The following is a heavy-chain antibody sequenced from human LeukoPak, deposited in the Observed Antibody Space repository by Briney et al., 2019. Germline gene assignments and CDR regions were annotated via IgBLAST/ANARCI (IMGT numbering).Heavy chain of an antibody. J-gene: IGHJ6*04. V-gene: IGHV3-48*04. Sequence: GGSLRPSCAAPGLPFGSYNINWVRQPPGKGLEWVSYISSSSSTKYYADSMKGRFTISRDNAKNSLYLQMNSLRAEDTAVYYCAELGITMIGGVWGKGTTVTISS. D-gene: IGHD3-10*02. CDR2: ISSSSSTK. CDR3: AELGITMIGGV. CDR1: GLPFGSYN.